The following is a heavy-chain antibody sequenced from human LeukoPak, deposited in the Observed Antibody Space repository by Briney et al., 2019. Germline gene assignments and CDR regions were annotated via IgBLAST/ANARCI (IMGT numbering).Heavy chain of an antibody. V-gene: IGHV4-34*01. CDR1: GGFFSGYY. D-gene: IGHD3-16*01. J-gene: IGHJ6*03. Sequence: SEPLTLTCAVYGGFFSGYYSCWIRQPPRKGLEWIGEINHSGTTNYNPSLKSRLTISVDTSKKQFSLKLSSVTAADSAVYYCARWGTDLWVPGVSYYYIDAWGKGTTVTVSS. CDR2: INHSGTT. CDR3: ARWGTDLWVPGVSYYYIDA.